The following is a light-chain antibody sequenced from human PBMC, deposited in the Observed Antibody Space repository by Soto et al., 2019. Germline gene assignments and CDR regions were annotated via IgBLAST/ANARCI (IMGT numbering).Light chain of an antibody. J-gene: IGKJ4*01. CDR2: DAY. Sequence: EVVMTQSPATLYVSPGERVTFSCMASQSVTTNLAWYQHKPGQSPRLLISDAYTGASGIPPRFSGSGSGTEFTLTIDRLQSAEFAVYYCQQYDRWPVTFGGGTKVEIK. CDR1: QSVTTN. CDR3: QQYDRWPVT. V-gene: IGKV3-15*01.